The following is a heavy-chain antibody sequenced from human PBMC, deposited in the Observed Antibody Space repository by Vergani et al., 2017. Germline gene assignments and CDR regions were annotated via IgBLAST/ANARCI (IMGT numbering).Heavy chain of an antibody. CDR3: ARDPYNWFDP. Sequence: QVQLQESGPGLVKPSETLSLTCTVSGGSISSYYWSWIRQPPGKGLEWIGSIYYSGSTYYNPSLKSRVTISVDTSKNQFSLKLSSVTAADTAVYYCARDPYNWFDPWGQGTLVTVSS. CDR1: GGSISSYY. CDR2: IYYSGST. J-gene: IGHJ5*02. V-gene: IGHV4-59*12.